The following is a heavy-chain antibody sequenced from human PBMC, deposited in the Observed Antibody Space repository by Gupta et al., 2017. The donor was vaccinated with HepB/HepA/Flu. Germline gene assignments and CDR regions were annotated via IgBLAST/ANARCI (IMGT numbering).Heavy chain of an antibody. CDR3: ARRGGEVYGASDS. CDR1: GFTFAGYV. Sequence: EVQLLESGGGLVQPGESLRLSCTTSGFTFAGYVMHWGRQAPGKGLEWVSTMTGAGSHTSYADSVKGRFTISRDNSKSTLFLQMTSLRAEDTAVYYCARRGGEVYGASDSWGQGTLVSVSS. CDR2: MTGAGSHT. V-gene: IGHV3-23*01. J-gene: IGHJ4*02. D-gene: IGHD3-10*01.